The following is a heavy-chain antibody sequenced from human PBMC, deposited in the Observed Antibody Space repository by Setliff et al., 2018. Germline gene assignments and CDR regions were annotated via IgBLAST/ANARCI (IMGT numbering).Heavy chain of an antibody. D-gene: IGHD1-1*01. J-gene: IGHJ4*02. CDR2: VFPNGAS. CDR3: AKGGTYRYFDF. Sequence: SETLSLTCAASGGSFSDYYWTWIRQPPGRGLEFMGYVFPNGASKYDPSFKSRLTISVDTSKNQSSLKLTSVTAADTAFYFCAKGGTYRYFDFWGQGTLVTVSS. V-gene: IGHV4-59*01. CDR1: GGSFSDYY.